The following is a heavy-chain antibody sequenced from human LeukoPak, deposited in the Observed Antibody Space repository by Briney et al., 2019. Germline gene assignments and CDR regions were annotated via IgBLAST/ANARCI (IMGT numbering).Heavy chain of an antibody. J-gene: IGHJ2*01. D-gene: IGHD2-21*01. Sequence: SETLSLTCTVSGGSISSSSYYWGWIRQPPGKGLEWIGYIYTSGSTNYNPSLKSRVTISVDTSKNQFSLKLSSVTAADTAVYYCARDPSGLAYCGGDCYSPYWYFDLWGRGTLVTVSS. V-gene: IGHV4-61*05. CDR2: IYTSGST. CDR1: GGSISSSSYY. CDR3: ARDPSGLAYCGGDCYSPYWYFDL.